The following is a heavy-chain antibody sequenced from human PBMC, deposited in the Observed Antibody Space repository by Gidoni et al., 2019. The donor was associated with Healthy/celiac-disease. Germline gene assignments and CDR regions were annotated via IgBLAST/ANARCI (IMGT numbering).Heavy chain of an antibody. D-gene: IGHD6-13*01. J-gene: IGHJ3*02. CDR3: ARERGIIAAAGTGVNAFDI. CDR1: GGTFSSYA. V-gene: IGHV1-69*01. CDR2: IIPIFGTA. Sequence: QVQLVQSGAEVKKPGSSVKVSCKASGGTFSSYAISWVRQAPGQGLEWMGGIIPIFGTANYAKKFQGRVTITADESTSTAYMELSSLRSEDTAVYYCARERGIIAAAGTGVNAFDIWGQGTMVTVSS.